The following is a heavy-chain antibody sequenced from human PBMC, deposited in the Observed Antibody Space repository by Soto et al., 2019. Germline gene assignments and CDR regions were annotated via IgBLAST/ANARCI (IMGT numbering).Heavy chain of an antibody. CDR2: ISWNSGSI. J-gene: IGHJ6*02. D-gene: IGHD2-8*01. CDR3: AKDIGLGGYCTNGVCYRPYYYYGMDV. Sequence: GGSLRLSCAASGFTFDDYAMHWVRQAPGKGLEWVSGISWNSGSIGYADSVKGRFTISRDNAKNSLYLHMNSLRAEDTALYYCAKDIGLGGYCTNGVCYRPYYYYGMDVWGQGTTVTVSS. CDR1: GFTFDDYA. V-gene: IGHV3-9*01.